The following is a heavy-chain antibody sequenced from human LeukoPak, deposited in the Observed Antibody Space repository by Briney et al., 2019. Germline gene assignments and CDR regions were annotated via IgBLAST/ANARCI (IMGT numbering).Heavy chain of an antibody. J-gene: IGHJ5*02. D-gene: IGHD6-19*01. CDR3: ARHAAVEGSSGWSPLWWFDP. CDR2: MHHSGST. CDR1: GGSIRSYY. Sequence: PSETLSLTCTVSGGSIRSYYWSWIRQPPGKGLEWIGYMHHSGSTKHNPYLKSRVTISVDTSKSQFSLKLSSVTAANTAVYYCARHAAVEGSSGWSPLWWFDPWGQGTLVTVSS. V-gene: IGHV4-59*08.